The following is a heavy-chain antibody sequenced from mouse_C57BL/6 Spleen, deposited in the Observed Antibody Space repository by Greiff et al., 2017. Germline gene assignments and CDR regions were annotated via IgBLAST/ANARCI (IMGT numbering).Heavy chain of an antibody. CDR1: GYAFSSSW. Sequence: QVQLQQSGPELVKPGASVKISCKASGYAFSSSWMNWVKQRPGKGLEWIGRIYPGDGDTNYNGKFKGKATLTADKSSSTAYMQLSSLTSEDSAVYCCARGEDGPNYWGQGTTLTVSS. D-gene: IGHD2-3*01. J-gene: IGHJ2*01. CDR2: IYPGDGDT. V-gene: IGHV1-82*01. CDR3: ARGEDGPNY.